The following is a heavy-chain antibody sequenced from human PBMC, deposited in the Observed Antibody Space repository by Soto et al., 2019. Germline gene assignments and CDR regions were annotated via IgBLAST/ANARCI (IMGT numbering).Heavy chain of an antibody. V-gene: IGHV3-74*01. Sequence: EVQLAESGGGLVLTGGSLRLSCAASGFSFVSYWMHWVRQVPGEGLAWVSRINGNADNSDYADTVKGRFTITRANSMNRLYMQMDSLRADDTGVYYCVRDFRAAGAGSELNHGGQGTLFTVSS. D-gene: IGHD6-19*01. CDR3: VRDFRAAGAGSELNH. CDR2: INGNADNS. J-gene: IGHJ4*02. CDR1: GFSFVSYW.